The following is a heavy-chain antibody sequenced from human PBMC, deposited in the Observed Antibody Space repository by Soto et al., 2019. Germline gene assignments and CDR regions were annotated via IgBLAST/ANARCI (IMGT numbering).Heavy chain of an antibody. V-gene: IGHV3-66*01. J-gene: IGHJ1*01. D-gene: IGHD4-17*01. CDR2: IYSGGST. CDR3: ARDFVHGDHPEYFKH. Sequence: VQLVESGGGLVQPGGSLRLSCSASGFTVSSNYMTWVRQAPGEGLEWVSVIYSGGSTYYADSVKGRFTISRDNSKNTLSRQMNSLRAEDTAVYYGARDFVHGDHPEYFKHWGQGTLVTVSS. CDR1: GFTVSSNY.